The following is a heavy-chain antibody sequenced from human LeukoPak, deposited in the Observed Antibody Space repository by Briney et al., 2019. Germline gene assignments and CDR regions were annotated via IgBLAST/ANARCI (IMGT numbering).Heavy chain of an antibody. D-gene: IGHD6-6*01. V-gene: IGHV5-51*01. J-gene: IGHJ5*02. Sequence: GESLQISCKGSGYSFTSYWIGWVRQMPGKGLEWMGIIYPGDSDTRYSPSFQGQVTISADKPISTAYLQWSSLKASDTAMYYCARRGLGPKYGSSSDFDPWGQGTLVTVSS. CDR2: IYPGDSDT. CDR3: ARRGLGPKYGSSSDFDP. CDR1: GYSFTSYW.